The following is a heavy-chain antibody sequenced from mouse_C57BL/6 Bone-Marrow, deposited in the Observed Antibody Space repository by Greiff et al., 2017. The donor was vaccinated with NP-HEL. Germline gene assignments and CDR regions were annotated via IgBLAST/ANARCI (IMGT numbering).Heavy chain of an antibody. CDR1: GFNIKDYY. CDR3: TTGADSSGYRGGFDY. Sequence: EVQLQQSGAELVRPGASVKLSCTASGFNIKDYYMHWVKQRPEQGLEWIGRIDPEDGDTEYAPKFQGKATMTAATSSNTAYLQLSSLTSEDTAVYYCTTGADSSGYRGGFDYWGQGTTLTVSS. J-gene: IGHJ2*01. D-gene: IGHD3-2*02. V-gene: IGHV14-1*01. CDR2: IDPEDGDT.